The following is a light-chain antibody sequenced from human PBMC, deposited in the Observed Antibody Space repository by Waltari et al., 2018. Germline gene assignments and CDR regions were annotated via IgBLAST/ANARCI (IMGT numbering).Light chain of an antibody. Sequence: EIVLTQSPATLSVSPGERVTLPCRASQSVRNNLAWYQQKPGQTPRLLIYSASTRATGIPARFSGSGSGTEFTLTISSLQSEDFALYYCQQYNNWPPYTFGQGTNLEVK. V-gene: IGKV3-15*01. CDR1: QSVRNN. CDR3: QQYNNWPPYT. J-gene: IGKJ2*01. CDR2: SAS.